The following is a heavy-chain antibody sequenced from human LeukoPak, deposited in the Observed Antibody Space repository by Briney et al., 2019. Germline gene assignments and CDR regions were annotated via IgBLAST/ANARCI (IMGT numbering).Heavy chain of an antibody. CDR3: AREVGTDGPQDFDY. Sequence: GESLKISCKGSGYTFTNYWIGWVRQMPGKGLEWMGIIYPGDSETRYSPSFQGQVTISADKSISTAYLQWSSLKASDTAVYYCAREVGTDGPQDFDYWGQGTLVTVSS. V-gene: IGHV5-51*01. J-gene: IGHJ4*02. CDR2: IYPGDSET. CDR1: GYTFTNYW. D-gene: IGHD1-14*01.